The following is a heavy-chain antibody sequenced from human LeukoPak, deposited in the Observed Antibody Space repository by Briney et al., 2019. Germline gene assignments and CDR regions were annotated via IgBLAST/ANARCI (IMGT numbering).Heavy chain of an antibody. CDR3: ARDPQSGSYYSKKNDY. CDR1: GFTFSSYS. Sequence: GGSLRLSCAASGFTFSSYSMNWVRQAPGKGLEWVSSISSSSSYIYYADSVKGRFTISRDNAKNSLYLQMNSLRAEDTAVYYCARDPQSGSYYSKKNDYWGQEPLVPVSS. CDR2: ISSSSSYI. V-gene: IGHV3-21*01. D-gene: IGHD1-26*01. J-gene: IGHJ4*02.